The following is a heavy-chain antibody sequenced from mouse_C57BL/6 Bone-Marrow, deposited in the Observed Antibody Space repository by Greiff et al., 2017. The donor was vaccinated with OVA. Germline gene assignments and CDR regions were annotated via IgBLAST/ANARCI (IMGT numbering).Heavy chain of an antibody. CDR3: ANGYYGAY. D-gene: IGHD2-3*01. V-gene: IGHV14-2*01. CDR1: GFTFNDYY. J-gene: IGHJ3*01. CDR2: IDPEDGET. Sequence: VQLQQSGAELVKPGASVTLSCTASGFTFNDYYLHWVKQRPEQGLAWIGRIDPEDGETKYAPKFPGKATITADTSSNTAYLQLSSLTSEDTAVYYCANGYYGAYWGQGTLVTVSA.